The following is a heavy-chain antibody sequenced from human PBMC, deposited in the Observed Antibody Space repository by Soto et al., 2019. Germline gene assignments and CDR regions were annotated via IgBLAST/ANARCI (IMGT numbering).Heavy chain of an antibody. V-gene: IGHV6-1*01. CDR3: ARDGVFCGGGCSRP. Sequence: SQTLSLTCAISGDSVSSNSADWNWIRQSPSRGLEWLGRTYYRSKWYNDYAVSVKSRITIKSDTSKNQVSLQLNSVTPADTSVYYCARDGVFCGGGCSRPWGQGSLVTVSS. J-gene: IGHJ5*02. CDR2: TYYRSKWYN. CDR1: GDSVSSNSAD. D-gene: IGHD2-21*01.